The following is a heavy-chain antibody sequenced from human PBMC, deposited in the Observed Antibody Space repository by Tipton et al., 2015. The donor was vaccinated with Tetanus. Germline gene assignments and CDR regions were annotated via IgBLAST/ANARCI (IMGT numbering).Heavy chain of an antibody. CDR3: ARHQSGYFTPVDY. V-gene: IGHV4-39*01. D-gene: IGHD3-3*01. Sequence: LRLSCTVSGGSIRGGTFYWGWIRQPPGKGLEWIGSIYERGDTYYIPSLKSRVTISVDTSKNQFSLNLNSIAAADTGVYYCARHQSGYFTPVDYWGQGNLVTVSS. CDR2: IYERGDT. CDR1: GGSIRGGTFY. J-gene: IGHJ4*02.